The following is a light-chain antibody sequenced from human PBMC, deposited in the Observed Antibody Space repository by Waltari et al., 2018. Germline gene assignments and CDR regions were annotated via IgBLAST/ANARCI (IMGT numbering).Light chain of an antibody. CDR1: ISNLGTNY. CDR3: ASWDDSLSVGV. Sequence: QSVLTQPPSASGTPGQRVTISCSGSISNLGTNYVYWYQQFPGTAPKLLIQRNNHRPSGVPYRFSGSKSGTSASLAISGLRSEDEADYYCASWDDSLSVGVFGGGTKLTVL. CDR2: RNN. J-gene: IGLJ3*02. V-gene: IGLV1-47*01.